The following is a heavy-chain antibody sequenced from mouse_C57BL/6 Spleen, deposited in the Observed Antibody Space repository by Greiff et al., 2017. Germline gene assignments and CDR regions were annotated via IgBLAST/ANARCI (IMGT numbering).Heavy chain of an antibody. Sequence: EVKVVESGGGLVKPGGSLKLSCAASGFTFSDYGMHWVRQAPEKGLEWVAYISSGSSTIYYADTVKGRFTISRDNAKNTLFLQMTSLRSEDTAMYYCARSLTGRAWFAYWGQGTLVTVSA. J-gene: IGHJ3*01. CDR2: ISSGSSTI. CDR1: GFTFSDYG. CDR3: ARSLTGRAWFAY. D-gene: IGHD4-1*01. V-gene: IGHV5-17*01.